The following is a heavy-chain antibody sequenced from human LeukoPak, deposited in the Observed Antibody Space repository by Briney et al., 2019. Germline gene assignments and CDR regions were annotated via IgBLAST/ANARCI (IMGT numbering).Heavy chain of an antibody. V-gene: IGHV4-34*01. Sequence: SETLSLTCAVYGGSFSGYYWSWIRQPPGKGLEWIGEINHSGSTNYNPSLKSRVTISVDTSKNQFSVTAADTAVYYCARRGAGQIPATQGWFDPWGQGTLVTVSS. J-gene: IGHJ5*02. D-gene: IGHD6-19*01. CDR3: ARRGAGQIPATQGWFDP. CDR1: GGSFSGYY. CDR2: INHSGST.